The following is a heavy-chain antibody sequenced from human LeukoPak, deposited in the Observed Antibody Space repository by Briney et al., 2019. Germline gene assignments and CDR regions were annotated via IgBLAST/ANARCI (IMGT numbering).Heavy chain of an antibody. J-gene: IGHJ4*02. CDR1: GFTFSNYA. CDR3: AKEAYGSGSFYRPFGY. D-gene: IGHD3-10*01. V-gene: IGHV3-23*01. CDR2: ISGSGGST. Sequence: GGSLRLACAASGFTFSNYAMSWVRQAPGKGLEWVLAISGSGGSTYYADSVKGRFTISRDNSKSTLYLQTNTLRAEHRAVYYCAKEAYGSGSFYRPFGYWGQGTPVTVSS.